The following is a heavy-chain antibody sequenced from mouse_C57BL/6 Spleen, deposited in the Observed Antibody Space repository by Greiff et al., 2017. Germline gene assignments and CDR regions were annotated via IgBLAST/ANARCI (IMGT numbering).Heavy chain of an antibody. V-gene: IGHV3-6*01. CDR1: GYSITSGYY. CDR2: ISYDGSN. CDR3: ARGGNEGV. D-gene: IGHD2-1*01. Sequence: ESGPGLVKPSQSLSLTCSVTGYSITSGYYWNWIRQFPGNKLEWMGYISYDGSNNYNPSLKNRISITRDTSKNQFFLKLNSVTTENTATYYCARGGNEGVWGTGTTVTVSS. J-gene: IGHJ1*03.